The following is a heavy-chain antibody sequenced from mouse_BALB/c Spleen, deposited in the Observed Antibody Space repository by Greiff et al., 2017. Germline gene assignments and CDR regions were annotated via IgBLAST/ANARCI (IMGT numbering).Heavy chain of an antibody. D-gene: IGHD1-1*01. J-gene: IGHJ4*01. V-gene: IGHV3-2*02. Sequence: DVQLQESGPGLVKPSQSLSLTCTVTGYSITSDYAWNWIRQFPGNKLEWMGYISYSGSTSYNPSLKSRISITRDTSKNQFFLQLNSVTTEDTATYYCARRYGTYAMDYWGQGTSVTVSS. CDR3: ARRYGTYAMDY. CDR1: GYSITSDYA. CDR2: ISYSGST.